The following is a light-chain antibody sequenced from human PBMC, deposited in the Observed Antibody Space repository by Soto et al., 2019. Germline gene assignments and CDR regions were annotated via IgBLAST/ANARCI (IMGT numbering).Light chain of an antibody. CDR3: PPYNSDSGT. CDR2: KAS. V-gene: IGKV1-5*03. CDR1: QSIRSW. J-gene: IGKJ2*02. Sequence: DIQMTQSPSTLSASVGDRVTITCRASQSIRSWLAWYQQKPGKAPKLLIHKASSLESGVPSRFSRSASWREFTLTISRLPPDDFATYYCPPYNSDSGTFGQGTKVEIK.